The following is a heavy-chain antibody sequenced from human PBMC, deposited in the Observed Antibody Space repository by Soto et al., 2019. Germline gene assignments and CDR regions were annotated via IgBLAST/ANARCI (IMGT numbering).Heavy chain of an antibody. CDR1: GYTFTSYD. J-gene: IGHJ2*01. CDR3: ATGIVGANTSVVDWYFDL. V-gene: IGHV1-8*01. D-gene: IGHD1-26*01. CDR2: MNPNSGNT. Sequence: QVQLVQSGAEVKKPGASVKVSCKASGYTFTSYDINWVRQATGQGLEWMGWMNPNSGNTGYAQKFQGRVTMTRNTXIXTGXMERSSLRSEDTAVYYCATGIVGANTSVVDWYFDLWGRGTLVTVSS.